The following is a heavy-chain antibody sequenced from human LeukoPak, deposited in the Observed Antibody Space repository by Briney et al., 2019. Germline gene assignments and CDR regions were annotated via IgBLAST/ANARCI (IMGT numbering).Heavy chain of an antibody. V-gene: IGHV3-48*01. J-gene: IGHJ3*02. CDR2: ISSNSSTI. CDR3: ARVWSDAFDI. D-gene: IGHD3-10*01. CDR1: GFTFSSYS. Sequence: PGGSLRLSCAASGFTFSSYSMNWVRQAPGKGLEWVSYISSNSSTIYYADSVKGRFTISRDNAKNSLYLQMNSLRAEDTAVYYCARVWSDAFDIWGQGTMVTVSS.